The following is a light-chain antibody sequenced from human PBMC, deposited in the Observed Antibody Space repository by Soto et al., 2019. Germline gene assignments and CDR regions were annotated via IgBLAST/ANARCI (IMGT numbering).Light chain of an antibody. CDR3: QQRSNWPIT. CDR2: GAS. V-gene: IGKV3D-20*02. Sequence: ESVLTQSPGTLSLSPGERATLSCRASQSVSSNYLVWYQQKPGQAPRLLIYGASSRATGIPDRFSGSGSGTDFTLTISSLEPEDFAVYYCQQRSNWPITFGQGTRLEI. J-gene: IGKJ5*01. CDR1: QSVSSNY.